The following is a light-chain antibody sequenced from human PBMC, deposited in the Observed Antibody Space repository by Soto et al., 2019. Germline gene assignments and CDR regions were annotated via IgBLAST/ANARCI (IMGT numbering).Light chain of an antibody. CDR3: AAWDDSLSAV. V-gene: IGLV1-47*01. Sequence: LTQPPSASGTPGQRVTISCSGSSSNIGSNYVYWYQQLPGTAPKLLIYRNNQRPSGVPDRFSGSKSGTSASLAISGLRSEDEADYYCAAWDDSLSAVFGTGTKVTVL. CDR1: SSNIGSNY. J-gene: IGLJ1*01. CDR2: RNN.